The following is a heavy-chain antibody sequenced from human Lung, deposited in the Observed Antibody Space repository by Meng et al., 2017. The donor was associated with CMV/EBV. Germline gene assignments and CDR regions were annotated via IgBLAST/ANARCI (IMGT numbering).Heavy chain of an antibody. CDR1: GFTFSTYS. V-gene: IGHV3-7*01. CDR3: ARDLRSPVY. J-gene: IGHJ4*02. D-gene: IGHD3-10*01. CDR2: IKQDGSEK. Sequence: SCAASGFTFSTYSMNWVRQAPGKGLEWVASIKQDGSEKYYVDSVKGRFTISRDNAKNSLYLQMNSLRAEDTAVYYCARDLRSPVYWGQGTLVTVSS.